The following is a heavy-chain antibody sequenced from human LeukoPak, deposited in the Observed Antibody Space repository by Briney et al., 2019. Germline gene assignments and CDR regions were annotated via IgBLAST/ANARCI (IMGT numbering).Heavy chain of an antibody. CDR2: ISWHSGSV. V-gene: IGHV3-9*01. D-gene: IGHD5-12*01. J-gene: IGHJ5*02. CDR1: AFTFDDYA. CDR3: AKGGYSGYESWFDP. Sequence: PGRSLRLSCAASAFTFDDYAMHWVRRAPGGGLEWVLGISWHSGSVANADSVKGRFTISRDNAKNSLYLQMNSLRAEDTALYYCAKGGYSGYESWFDPWGQGTVVTVSS.